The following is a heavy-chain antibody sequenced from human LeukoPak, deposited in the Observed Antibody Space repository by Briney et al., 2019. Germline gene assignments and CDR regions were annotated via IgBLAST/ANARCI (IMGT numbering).Heavy chain of an antibody. V-gene: IGHV3-7*05. J-gene: IGHJ4*02. Sequence: GGSLRLSCAASGFTLSTYWMSWVRQAPGKGLEWVANIKPDGSEKYYVDSVKGRFTISRDNSKNTLYLQMNSLRGEDTAVYYCAAGYCSGGSCYLPFWGQGTLVTVSS. CDR2: IKPDGSEK. CDR1: GFTLSTYW. D-gene: IGHD2-15*01. CDR3: AAGYCSGGSCYLPF.